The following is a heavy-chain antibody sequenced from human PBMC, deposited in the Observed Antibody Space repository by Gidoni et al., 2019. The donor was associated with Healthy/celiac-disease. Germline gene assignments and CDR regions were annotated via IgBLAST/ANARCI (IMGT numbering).Heavy chain of an antibody. J-gene: IGHJ6*02. V-gene: IGHV4-59*09. D-gene: IGHD6-19*01. Sequence: NYNPSLKSRVTISVDTSKNQFSLKLSSVTAADTAVYYCARGKGSGWYGYYYGMDVWGQGTTVTVSS. CDR3: ARGKGSGWYGYYYGMDV.